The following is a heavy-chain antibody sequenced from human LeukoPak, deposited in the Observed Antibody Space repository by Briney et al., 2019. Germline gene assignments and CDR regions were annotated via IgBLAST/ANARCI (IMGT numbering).Heavy chain of an antibody. D-gene: IGHD3-22*01. V-gene: IGHV4-61*02. CDR3: ARRRDGSSGYPFDY. J-gene: IGHJ4*02. CDR1: GGSISSGSYY. Sequence: SQTLSLTCTVSGGSISSGSYYWSWIRQPAGKGLEWIGRIYTSGSTNYNPSLKSRVTISVDKSKNQFSLKLSSVTAADTAVYYCARRRDGSSGYPFDYWGQGTLVTVSS. CDR2: IYTSGST.